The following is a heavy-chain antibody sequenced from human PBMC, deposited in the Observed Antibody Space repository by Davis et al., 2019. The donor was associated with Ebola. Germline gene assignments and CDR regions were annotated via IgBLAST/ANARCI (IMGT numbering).Heavy chain of an antibody. CDR2: TNEDGSII. Sequence: GESLKISCAASGFTFSSYWMHWVRQAPGKGLVWVSRTNEDGSIISYADSVQGRFTISRDNARNTLFLQMNSLRDEDTAVYYCVRGSNGWSGMDVWGQGTTVTVSS. CDR1: GFTFSSYW. V-gene: IGHV3-74*03. J-gene: IGHJ6*02. D-gene: IGHD6-19*01. CDR3: VRGSNGWSGMDV.